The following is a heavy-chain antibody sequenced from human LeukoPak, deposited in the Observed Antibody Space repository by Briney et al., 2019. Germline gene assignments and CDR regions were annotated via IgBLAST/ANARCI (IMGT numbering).Heavy chain of an antibody. J-gene: IGHJ4*02. V-gene: IGHV4-39*07. CDR3: ARVSRDGYNRYLDY. Sequence: SETLSLTCTVSGGSISSSSYYWAWIRQPPGKGLEWIGSIHYSGSTYYNPSLQSRVTISIDTSKNQFSLKLRFVTAADTAVYYCARVSRDGYNRYLDYWGQGTLVTVSS. CDR1: GGSISSSSYY. CDR2: IHYSGST. D-gene: IGHD5-24*01.